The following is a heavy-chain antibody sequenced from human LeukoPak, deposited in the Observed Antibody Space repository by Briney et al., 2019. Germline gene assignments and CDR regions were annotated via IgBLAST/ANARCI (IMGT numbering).Heavy chain of an antibody. Sequence: GGSLRLSCAASGFTFSSYSMNWVRQAPGKGLEWVSSISSSSSYIYYADSVKGRFTISRDNAKNSLYLQMNSLRAEDTAVYYCARGPRGYYDSSGYYYGPRYFQHWGQGTLVTVSS. CDR1: GFTFSSYS. CDR3: ARGPRGYYDSSGYYYGPRYFQH. V-gene: IGHV3-21*01. CDR2: ISSSSSYI. D-gene: IGHD3-22*01. J-gene: IGHJ1*01.